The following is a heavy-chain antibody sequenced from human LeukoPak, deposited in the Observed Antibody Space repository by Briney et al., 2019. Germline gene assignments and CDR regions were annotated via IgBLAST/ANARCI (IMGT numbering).Heavy chain of an antibody. CDR3: AREPIAVAAIDY. Sequence: GASVKVSCKASGSTFTGYYMHWVRQAPGQVLGWMGWINPNSGGTNYAQKFQGRVTMTRDTSISTAYMELSRLRSDDTAVYYCAREPIAVAAIDYWGQGTLVTVSS. V-gene: IGHV1-2*02. J-gene: IGHJ4*02. CDR1: GSTFTGYY. CDR2: INPNSGGT. D-gene: IGHD6-19*01.